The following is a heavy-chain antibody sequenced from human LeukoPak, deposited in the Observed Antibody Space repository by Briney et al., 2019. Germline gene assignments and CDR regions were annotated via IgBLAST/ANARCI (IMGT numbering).Heavy chain of an antibody. J-gene: IGHJ4*02. CDR3: ARQVSCDTTTCYAGMPPDY. Sequence: GGSLRLSCAASGFTFSRYAMSWVRQTPEKGLEWVSVISGSDGSTYYADSVRGRFTISRDDSGNTLFPQMNSLRAEDTAVYYCARQVSCDTTTCYAGMPPDYWGQGTLVTVSS. CDR1: GFTFSRYA. D-gene: IGHD2-2*01. V-gene: IGHV3-23*01. CDR2: ISGSDGST.